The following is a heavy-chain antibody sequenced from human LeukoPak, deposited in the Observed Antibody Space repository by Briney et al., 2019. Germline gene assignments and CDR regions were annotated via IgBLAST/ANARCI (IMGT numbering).Heavy chain of an antibody. CDR3: ARESRYDSSGYYSGRYFDY. Sequence: SQTLSLTCTVSGGSISSGSYYWSWIRQPAGKGLEWIGRIYTSGSTNYNPSLKSRVTISVDTSKNQFSLKLSSVTAADTAVYYCARESRYDSSGYYSGRYFDYWGQGTLVTVSS. CDR1: GGSISSGSYY. CDR2: IYTSGST. V-gene: IGHV4-61*02. J-gene: IGHJ4*02. D-gene: IGHD3-22*01.